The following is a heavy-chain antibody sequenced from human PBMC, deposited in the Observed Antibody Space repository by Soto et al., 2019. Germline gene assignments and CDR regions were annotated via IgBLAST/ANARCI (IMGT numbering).Heavy chain of an antibody. CDR2: ISTYDDKT. Sequence: QVQLVQSGAEVKTPGASVKVSCRASGYSFRTHGISWVRQAPGQGLEWMGWISTYDDKTNFPQKFQGRITMTTDTSTSTAYMDLRSLRSADTAVYFCARDLRYCNTSGCFRNWFDPWGQGTLVTVSS. CDR3: ARDLRYCNTSGCFRNWFDP. CDR1: GYSFRTHG. V-gene: IGHV1-18*01. D-gene: IGHD5-12*01. J-gene: IGHJ5*02.